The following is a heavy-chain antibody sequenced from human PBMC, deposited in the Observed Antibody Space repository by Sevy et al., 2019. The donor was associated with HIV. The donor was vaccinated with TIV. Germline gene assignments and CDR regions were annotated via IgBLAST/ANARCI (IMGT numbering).Heavy chain of an antibody. D-gene: IGHD4-17*01. CDR1: GFTFSTYG. J-gene: IGHJ4*02. CDR2: MWFDGSNT. V-gene: IGHV3-33*01. Sequence: GSLRLSCAASGFTFSTYGMHWVRQAPGKGLEWVAVMWFDGSNTYYADSVKGRFTISRDIAKNTLHLQMNSLGAEDTAVYYCARDLEFYDYGDYGPAFMPDYWGQGTLVTVSS. CDR3: ARDLEFYDYGDYGPAFMPDY.